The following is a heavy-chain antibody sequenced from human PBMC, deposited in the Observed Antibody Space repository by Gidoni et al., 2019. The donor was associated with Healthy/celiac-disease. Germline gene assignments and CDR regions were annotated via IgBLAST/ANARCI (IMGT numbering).Heavy chain of an antibody. J-gene: IGHJ3*02. CDR2: IYYSEST. Sequence: QVQLQESGPGLVKPSQTLSLTCTVSGGSISSGGYYWSWIRQHPGKGLEWIGYIYYSESTYYNPSLKSRVTISVDTSKNQFSLKLSSVTAADTAVYYCARTYYCSGGSCRRGAFDIWGQGTMVTVSS. CDR3: ARTYYCSGGSCRRGAFDI. D-gene: IGHD2-15*01. CDR1: GGSISSGGYY. V-gene: IGHV4-31*03.